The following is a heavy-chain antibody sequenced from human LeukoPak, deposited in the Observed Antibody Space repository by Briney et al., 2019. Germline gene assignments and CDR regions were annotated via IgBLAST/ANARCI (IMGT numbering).Heavy chain of an antibody. CDR3: ATPSRGIAAAVIL. Sequence: GGSLRLSCAASGFTFSSYSMNWVRQAPGKGLEWVSSISSSSSYIYYADSVKGRFTISRDNAKNSLYLQMNSLRAEDTAVYYCATPSRGIAAAVILWGQGTLVTVSS. CDR1: GFTFSSYS. D-gene: IGHD6-13*01. J-gene: IGHJ4*02. CDR2: ISSSSSYI. V-gene: IGHV3-21*01.